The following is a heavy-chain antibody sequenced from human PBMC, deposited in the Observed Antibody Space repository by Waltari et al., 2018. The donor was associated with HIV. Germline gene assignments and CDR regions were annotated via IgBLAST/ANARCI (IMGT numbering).Heavy chain of an antibody. CDR3: ARGDTAMVLYYFDY. Sequence: QVQLVQSGAAVKKPGSSVTVSCKASGGTFSSYAISWLRLAPGQGLEWMGGIIPIFGTANYAQKFQGRVTITADESTSTAYMELSSLRSEDTAVYYCARGDTAMVLYYFDYWGQGTLVTVSS. CDR1: GGTFSSYA. J-gene: IGHJ4*02. V-gene: IGHV1-69*12. CDR2: IIPIFGTA. D-gene: IGHD5-18*01.